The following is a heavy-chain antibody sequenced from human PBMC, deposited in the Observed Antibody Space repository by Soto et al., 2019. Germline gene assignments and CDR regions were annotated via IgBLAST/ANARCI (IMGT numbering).Heavy chain of an antibody. CDR1: GGSFSGYY. Sequence: QVQLQQWGAGLLKPSETLSLTCAVYGGSFSGYYWSWIRQPPGKGLEWIGEINHSGSTNYNPSLTSRVTISVDTSKNQFSLKLSSVTAADTAVYYCARSVGRGYCSGGSCSTPFYYYYMDVWGKGTTVTVSS. D-gene: IGHD2-15*01. CDR2: INHSGST. CDR3: ARSVGRGYCSGGSCSTPFYYYYMDV. V-gene: IGHV4-34*01. J-gene: IGHJ6*03.